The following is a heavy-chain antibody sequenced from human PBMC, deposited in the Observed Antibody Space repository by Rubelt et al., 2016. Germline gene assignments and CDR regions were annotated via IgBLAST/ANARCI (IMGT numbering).Heavy chain of an antibody. D-gene: IGHD2-8*01. Sequence: QVQLQQWGAGLLKPSETLSLTCAVYGGSFSDYYWTWIRQPPGKGLEWIGEINHSGSTSYTPSLSGGSPVAVDTVNVKFSRRLRSVTAADTDIYYCAKIMVYATDYYGMDVWGQGTTVTVSS. J-gene: IGHJ6*02. CDR1: GGSFSDYY. CDR2: INHSGST. V-gene: IGHV4-34*01. CDR3: AKIMVYATDYYGMDV.